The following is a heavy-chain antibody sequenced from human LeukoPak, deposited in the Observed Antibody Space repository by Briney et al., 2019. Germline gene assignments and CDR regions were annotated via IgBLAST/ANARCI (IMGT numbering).Heavy chain of an antibody. V-gene: IGHV3-7*01. J-gene: IGHJ4*02. CDR3: ARDKGVGFDY. D-gene: IGHD1-26*01. Sequence: PGGSLRLSCAASGLTFSSYWMSWVRQAPGKGLEWVANIKEDGSEKYYVDSVKGRFTISRDNAKNSLYLQMNSLRAEDTAVYYCARDKGVGFDYWGQGILVTVSS. CDR1: GLTFSSYW. CDR2: IKEDGSEK.